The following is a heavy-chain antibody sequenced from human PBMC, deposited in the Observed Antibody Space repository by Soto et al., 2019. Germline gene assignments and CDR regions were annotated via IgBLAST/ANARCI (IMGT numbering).Heavy chain of an antibody. J-gene: IGHJ4*02. Sequence: GGSLRLSCAASGFTFISYGMHWIRQAPGKGLEWVAVISYDGSNKYYADSVKGRFTISRDNSKNTLYLQMNSLRAEDTAVYYCAKPGRLVDYASYYCDYWGQGTLVTVSS. CDR2: ISYDGSNK. V-gene: IGHV3-30*18. CDR1: GFTFISYG. CDR3: AKPGRLVDYASYYCDY. D-gene: IGHD3-16*01.